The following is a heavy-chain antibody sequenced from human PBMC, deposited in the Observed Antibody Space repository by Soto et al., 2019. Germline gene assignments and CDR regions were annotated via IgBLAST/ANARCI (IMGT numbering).Heavy chain of an antibody. D-gene: IGHD3-10*01. V-gene: IGHV4-31*03. CDR3: ARRGWGVRGVMAYYMDV. CDR1: GGSISSGGYY. CDR2: IYYSGST. J-gene: IGHJ6*03. Sequence: SETLCLTCTVSGGSISSGGYYWSWIRQHPGKGLEWIGYIYYSGSTYYNPSLKSRVTISVDTSKNQFSLKLSSVTAADTAVYYCARRGWGVRGVMAYYMDVWGKGTTVTVSS.